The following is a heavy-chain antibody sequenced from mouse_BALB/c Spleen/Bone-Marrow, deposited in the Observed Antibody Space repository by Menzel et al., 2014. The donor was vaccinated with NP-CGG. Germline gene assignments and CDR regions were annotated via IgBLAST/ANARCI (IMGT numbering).Heavy chain of an antibody. V-gene: IGHV5-9-3*01. CDR2: IRSGGSYT. Sequence: EVKEVECGGGLVKPGGSLKLSCAASGFTFSSYAMSRVRQTPEKRQEWVATIRSGGSYTSYPDSVKGRFTISRDNAKNTLYQQMSSLRSEDTAMYYCARKSFYDYDGRPWFAYWGQGTLVTVSA. CDR3: ARKSFYDYDGRPWFAY. J-gene: IGHJ3*01. CDR1: GFTFSSYA. D-gene: IGHD2-4*01.